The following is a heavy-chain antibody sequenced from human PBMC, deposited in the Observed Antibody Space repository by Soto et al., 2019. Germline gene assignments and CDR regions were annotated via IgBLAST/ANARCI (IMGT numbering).Heavy chain of an antibody. V-gene: IGHV5-51*01. J-gene: IGHJ4*02. CDR3: ARLYYNDRSGSGYFEY. Sequence: VESLKISCKGSGYIFTSFWICCFLEMPVKGLQWMGIIYPGDSDTTYSPSFQGQVTISVDKSISTAYLQWSSLKASDTAMYYCARLYYNDRSGSGYFEYWGQGTLVTVSS. D-gene: IGHD3-22*01. CDR2: IYPGDSDT. CDR1: GYIFTSFW.